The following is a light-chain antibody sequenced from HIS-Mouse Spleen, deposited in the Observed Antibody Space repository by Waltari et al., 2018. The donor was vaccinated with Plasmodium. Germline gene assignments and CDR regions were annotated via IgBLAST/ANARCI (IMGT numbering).Light chain of an antibody. CDR2: DVS. J-gene: IGLJ1*01. CDR1: STDVGGYHY. V-gene: IGLV2-11*01. Sequence: QSALTQPLSVSGSPGQSVTISCTGTSTDVGGYHYVSWYQQNPGKAPKLMIYDVSKRPSGVPDRFSGSKSGNTASLTISGLQAEDEADYYCCSYAGSYTYVFGTGTKVTVL. CDR3: CSYAGSYTYV.